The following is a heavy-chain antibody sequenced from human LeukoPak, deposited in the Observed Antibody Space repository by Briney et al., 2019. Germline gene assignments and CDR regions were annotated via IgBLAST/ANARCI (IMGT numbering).Heavy chain of an antibody. CDR3: ARGRARYNYGPGSSRRFDY. CDR1: GGSFSGYY. J-gene: IGHJ4*02. D-gene: IGHD3-10*01. Sequence: SETLSLTCAVYGGSFSGYYWSWIRQPPGKGLEWIGEINHSGSTNYNPSLKSRVTISVDTSKNQFSLKLSSVTAADTAVYYCARGRARYNYGPGSSRRFDYRGQGTLVTVSS. V-gene: IGHV4-34*01. CDR2: INHSGST.